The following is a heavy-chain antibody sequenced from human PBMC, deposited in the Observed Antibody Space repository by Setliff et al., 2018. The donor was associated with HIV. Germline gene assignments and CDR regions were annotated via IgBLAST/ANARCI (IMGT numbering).Heavy chain of an antibody. V-gene: IGHV4-59*08. CDR3: ARQITMVRGVYQPYYYYYMDV. CDR1: GGSISSYY. D-gene: IGHD3-10*01. CDR2: IYYSGST. Sequence: SETLSLTCTVSGGSISSYYWSWIRQPPGKGLEWIGYIYYSGSTNYNPSLKSRVTISVDTSKNQFSLKLSSVTAADTAVYYCARQITMVRGVYQPYYYYYMDVWGKGNTVTVSS. J-gene: IGHJ6*03.